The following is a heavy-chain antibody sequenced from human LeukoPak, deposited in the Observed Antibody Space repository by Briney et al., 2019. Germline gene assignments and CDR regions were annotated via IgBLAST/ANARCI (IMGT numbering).Heavy chain of an antibody. V-gene: IGHV3-30-3*01. CDR2: ISYDGSNK. CDR1: GFTSSSYA. D-gene: IGHD3-3*01. CDR3: ARDPSFWSGYFDY. Sequence: GGSLRLSCAASGFTSSSYAMHWVRQAPGKGLEWVAVISYDGSNKYYADSVKGRFTISRDNSKNTLYLQMNSLRAEDTAVYYCARDPSFWSGYFDYWGQGTLVTVSS. J-gene: IGHJ4*02.